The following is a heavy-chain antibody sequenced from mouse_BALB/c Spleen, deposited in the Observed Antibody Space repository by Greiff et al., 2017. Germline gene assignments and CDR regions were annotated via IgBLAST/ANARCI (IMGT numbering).Heavy chain of an antibody. CDR3: AVPEYDFAY. V-gene: IGHV6-6*02. CDR1: GFTFSNYW. Sequence: EVKLQESGGGLVQPGGSMKLSCVASGFTFSNYWMNWVRQSPEQGLEWVAEIRLKSNNYATHYAESVKGRFTTSRDASTSSVYLQMNNLRAEGTGIEYCAVPEYDFAYWGQGTLVTVSA. CDR2: IRLKSNNYAT. J-gene: IGHJ3*01. D-gene: IGHD2-4*01.